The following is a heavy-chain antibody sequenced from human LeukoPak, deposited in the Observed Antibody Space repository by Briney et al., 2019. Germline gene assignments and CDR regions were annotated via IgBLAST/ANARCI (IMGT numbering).Heavy chain of an antibody. CDR2: INHSGST. V-gene: IGHV4-34*01. D-gene: IGHD5-12*01. CDR3: ARAGYSGYDHRFSYMDV. Sequence: SETLSLTCAVYGGSFSGYYWSWIRQPPGKGLEWIGEINHSGSTNYNPSLKSRVTISVDTSKNQFSLKLSSVTAADTAVYYCARAGYSGYDHRFSYMDVWGKGTTVTVSS. CDR1: GGSFSGYY. J-gene: IGHJ6*03.